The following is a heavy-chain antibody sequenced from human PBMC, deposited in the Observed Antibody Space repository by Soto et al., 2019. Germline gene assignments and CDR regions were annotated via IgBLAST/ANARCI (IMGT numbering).Heavy chain of an antibody. CDR3: ARGAIRAVAATLYYFDY. CDR2: IIPIFGTA. V-gene: IGHV1-69*12. CDR1: GGTFSSYA. Sequence: QVQLVQSGAEVKKPGSSVKVSCKASGGTFSSYAISWVRQAPGQGLEWMGGIIPIFGTANYAQKFQGRVTITAGESTSKAYMELGSLRSEDTAVYYCARGAIRAVAATLYYFDYWGQGTLVTVSS. D-gene: IGHD2-15*01. J-gene: IGHJ4*02.